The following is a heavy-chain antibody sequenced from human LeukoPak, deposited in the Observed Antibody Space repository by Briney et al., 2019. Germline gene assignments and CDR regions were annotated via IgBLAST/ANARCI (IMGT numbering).Heavy chain of an antibody. J-gene: IGHJ5*02. Sequence: PSETLSLTCTVSGGSISSYYRNWIRQPPGKGLEWIGYIHYSGSTNYNPSLKSRVTISLDTSKNQFSLKLSSVTAADTAVYYCARAGYYYDSSGFRWFDPWGQGTLVTVSS. V-gene: IGHV4-59*01. CDR3: ARAGYYYDSSGFRWFDP. D-gene: IGHD3-22*01. CDR1: GGSISSYY. CDR2: IHYSGST.